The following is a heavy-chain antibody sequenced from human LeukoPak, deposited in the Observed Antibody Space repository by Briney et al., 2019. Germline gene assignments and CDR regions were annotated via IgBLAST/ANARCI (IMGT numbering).Heavy chain of an antibody. CDR2: IYYSGST. CDR1: GGSISSYY. J-gene: IGHJ6*03. Sequence: SETLSLTCTVSGGSISSYYWSWIRQPPGKGLEWIGYIYYSGSTNYNPSLKSRVTISVDTSKNQFSLKLSSVTAADTAVYYCARVRYYDSSGYFPHYYYYYMDVWGKGTTVTISS. D-gene: IGHD3-22*01. V-gene: IGHV4-59*01. CDR3: ARVRYYDSSGYFPHYYYYYMDV.